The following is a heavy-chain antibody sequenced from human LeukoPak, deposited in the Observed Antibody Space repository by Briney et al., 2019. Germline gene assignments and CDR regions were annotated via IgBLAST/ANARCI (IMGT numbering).Heavy chain of an antibody. V-gene: IGHV4-34*01. CDR3: ARLGDCGHDCYSHDY. D-gene: IGHD2-21*01. J-gene: IGHJ4*02. CDR1: GGSFSGYY. CDR2: INHSGST. Sequence: SETLSLTCAVYGGSFSGYYWSWIRQPPGKGLEWIGEINHSGSTNYNPSLKSRVTISVDTSKNQFSLKLSSVTAADTAVYYCARLGDCGHDCYSHDYWRQGTLVTVSS.